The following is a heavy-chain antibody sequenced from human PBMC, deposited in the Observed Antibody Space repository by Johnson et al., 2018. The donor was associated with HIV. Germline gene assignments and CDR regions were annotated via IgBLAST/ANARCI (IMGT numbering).Heavy chain of an antibody. D-gene: IGHD3-22*01. J-gene: IGHJ3*02. Sequence: QVQLVESGGGVVQPGRSLRLSCAASGFTFSSYAMHWVRQAPGKGLERVAVISFDGSYKYYADSVTGRFTISRDSSKNTLYLQVNSLRAEDTAVYYCARDLYYYDTSGYYLNGPDAFDIWGQGTMVTVSS. CDR1: GFTFSSYA. CDR2: ISFDGSYK. V-gene: IGHV3-30*04. CDR3: ARDLYYYDTSGYYLNGPDAFDI.